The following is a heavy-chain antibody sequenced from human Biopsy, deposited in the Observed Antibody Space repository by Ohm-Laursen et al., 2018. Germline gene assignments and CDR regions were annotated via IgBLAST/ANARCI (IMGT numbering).Heavy chain of an antibody. V-gene: IGHV1-69*06. CDR2: IIPLFNTP. J-gene: IGHJ6*02. D-gene: IGHD3-9*01. CDR1: GVTFTNFA. Sequence: SVKVSCKASGVTFTNFAISWVRQAPGQGLEWVGSIIPLFNTPNYAQKFQGRVTLTADKSTTTAYMELSSLRAEDTAVYYCAPQTPRDPDILTGAYHYDMAVWGQGTTVTVSS. CDR3: APQTPRDPDILTGAYHYDMAV.